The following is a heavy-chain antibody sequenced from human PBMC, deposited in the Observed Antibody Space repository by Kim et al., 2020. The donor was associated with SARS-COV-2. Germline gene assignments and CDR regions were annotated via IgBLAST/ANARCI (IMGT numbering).Heavy chain of an antibody. CDR3: ASRGLGPSRPLDV. Sequence: YAQKCQGRVTMTEDTSTDTAYMELSSLRSEDTAVYYCASRGLGPSRPLDVWGKGTTVTVSS. V-gene: IGHV1-24*01. J-gene: IGHJ6*04. D-gene: IGHD3-16*01.